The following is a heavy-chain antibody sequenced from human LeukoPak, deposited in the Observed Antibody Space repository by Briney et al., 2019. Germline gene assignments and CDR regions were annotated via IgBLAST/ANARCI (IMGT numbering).Heavy chain of an antibody. CDR1: GYTFTNYP. V-gene: IGHV1-3*03. J-gene: IGHJ4*02. CDR3: ARYYDILTGYDN. CDR2: INAGNGNT. Sequence: ASVKVSCKTSGYTFTNYPMHWVRQAPGQRLEWMGWINAGNGNTKYSQEFQGRVTITRDTSASTVYMELSSLRSEDMAVYYCARYYDILTGYDNWGQGTLVTVSS. D-gene: IGHD3-9*01.